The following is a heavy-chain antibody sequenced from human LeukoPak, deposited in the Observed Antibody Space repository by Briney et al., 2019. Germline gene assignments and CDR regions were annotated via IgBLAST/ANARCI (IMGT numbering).Heavy chain of an antibody. Sequence: GASVKVSCKASGYTFAGYYMHWVRQAPGQGLEWMGWINPNSGGTNYAQKFQGRVTMTRDTSISTAYMELSRLRSDDTAVYYCATTKSQTRDILTGFDIWGQGTMVTVSS. V-gene: IGHV1-2*02. J-gene: IGHJ3*02. D-gene: IGHD3-9*01. CDR2: INPNSGGT. CDR3: ATTKSQTRDILTGFDI. CDR1: GYTFAGYY.